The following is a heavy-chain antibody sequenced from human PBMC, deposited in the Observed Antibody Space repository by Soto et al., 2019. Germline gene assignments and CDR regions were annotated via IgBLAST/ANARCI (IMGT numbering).Heavy chain of an antibody. D-gene: IGHD1-7*01. CDR2: IYPGDSDT. CDR1: GYSFTSYW. Sequence: PGESLKISCKGSGYSFTSYWIGWVRQMPGEGLEWMGIIYPGDSDTRYSPSFQGQVTISADKSISTAYLQWSSLKASDTAMYYCARQLELPDYYYYGMDVWGQGTTVTVSS. V-gene: IGHV5-51*01. J-gene: IGHJ6*02. CDR3: ARQLELPDYYYYGMDV.